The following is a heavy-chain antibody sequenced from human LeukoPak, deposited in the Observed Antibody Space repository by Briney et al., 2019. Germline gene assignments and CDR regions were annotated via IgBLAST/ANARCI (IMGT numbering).Heavy chain of an antibody. CDR2: IKQDGSEK. CDR1: GFTFSSYW. Sequence: GGSLRLSCAASGFTFSSYWMNWVRQAPGKGLEWVANIKQDGSEKYYVDSVKGRFTISRDNAKNSLYLQMNSLRAEDTAVYYCARAGGDIVLMVYAMAFDYWGQGTLVTVSS. J-gene: IGHJ4*02. CDR3: ARAGGDIVLMVYAMAFDY. D-gene: IGHD2-8*01. V-gene: IGHV3-7*01.